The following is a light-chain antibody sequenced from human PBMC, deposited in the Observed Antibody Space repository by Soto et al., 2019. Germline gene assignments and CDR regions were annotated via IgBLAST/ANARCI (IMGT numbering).Light chain of an antibody. CDR1: QSINAY. J-gene: IGKJ3*01. CDR2: APS. V-gene: IGKV1-39*01. Sequence: IQVTQSPSSLSASVGYTVTISCRASQSINAYLNWYQQKPGKAPKLLIFAPSTLQSGVPARFSGSGSGTDFTLTISSLQPEDCATYYCQQSYDTPFTFGPGTKVDIK. CDR3: QQSYDTPFT.